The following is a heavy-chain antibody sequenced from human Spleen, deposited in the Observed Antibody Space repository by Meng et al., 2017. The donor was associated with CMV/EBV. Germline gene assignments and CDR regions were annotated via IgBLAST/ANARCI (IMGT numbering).Heavy chain of an antibody. CDR3: ARAIGSYSSFDY. J-gene: IGHJ4*02. D-gene: IGHD1-26*01. CDR1: GVTFSSYS. CDR2: ISSSSSYI. V-gene: IGHV3-21*01. Sequence: CAASGVTFSSYSVNWVRQAPGKGLEWVSSISSSSSYIYYADSVKGRFTISRDNAKNSLYLQMNSLRAEDTAVYYCARAIGSYSSFDYWGQGTLVTVSS.